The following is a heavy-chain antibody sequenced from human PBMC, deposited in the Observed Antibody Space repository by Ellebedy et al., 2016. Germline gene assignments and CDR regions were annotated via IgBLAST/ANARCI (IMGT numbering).Heavy chain of an antibody. J-gene: IGHJ4*02. D-gene: IGHD6-19*01. V-gene: IGHV4-38-2*02. CDR3: ARHSSVAGPPDY. CDR1: GYSISSGYY. CDR2: IYHSGST. Sequence: SETLSLXXTVSGYSISSGYYWGWIRQPPGKGLEWIGSIYHSGSTYYNPSLKSRVTISVDTSKNQFSLKLSSVTAADTAVYYCARHSSVAGPPDYWGQGTLVTVSS.